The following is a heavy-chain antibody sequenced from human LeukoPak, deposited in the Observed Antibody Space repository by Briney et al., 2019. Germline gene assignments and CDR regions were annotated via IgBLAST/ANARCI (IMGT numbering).Heavy chain of an antibody. CDR2: INNIGHT. V-gene: IGHV4-34*01. CDR1: GESFNDYY. CDR3: ARGEGNDYVWGSFYYYLDV. J-gene: IGHJ6*03. Sequence: PSETLSLTCGVNGESFNDYYWTWIRQSPGKGLGWIGEINNIGHTNYNPSLKSRVTISLDTSQKQFSLKVSSVTAADTAVYYCARGEGNDYVWGSFYYYLDVWGKGTTVIVS. D-gene: IGHD3-16*01.